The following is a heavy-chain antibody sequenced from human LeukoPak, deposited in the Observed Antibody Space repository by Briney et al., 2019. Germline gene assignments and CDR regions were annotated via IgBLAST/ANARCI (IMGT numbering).Heavy chain of an antibody. D-gene: IGHD6-13*01. V-gene: IGHV4-34*01. CDR2: INHSGST. CDR3: ARQGIAAATGDY. CDR1: GGSFSGYY. J-gene: IGHJ4*02. Sequence: SETLPLTCAVYGGSFSGYYWSWIRQPPGKGLEWIGEINHSGSTNYNPSLKSRVTISVDTSKNQFSLKLSSVTAADTAVYYCARQGIAAATGDYWGQGTLVTVSS.